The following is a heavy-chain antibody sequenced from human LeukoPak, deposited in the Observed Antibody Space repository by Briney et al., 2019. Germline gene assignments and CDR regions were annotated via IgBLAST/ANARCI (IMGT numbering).Heavy chain of an antibody. Sequence: ASVKVSCKASGYTFTSYGISWVRQAPRQGLEWMGWISAYNGNTNYAQKLQGRVTMTTDTSTSTAYMELRSLRSDDTAVYYCARASGSSSWYSPFDYWGQGTLVTVSS. V-gene: IGHV1-18*01. CDR3: ARASGSSSWYSPFDY. J-gene: IGHJ4*02. CDR1: GYTFTSYG. D-gene: IGHD6-13*01. CDR2: ISAYNGNT.